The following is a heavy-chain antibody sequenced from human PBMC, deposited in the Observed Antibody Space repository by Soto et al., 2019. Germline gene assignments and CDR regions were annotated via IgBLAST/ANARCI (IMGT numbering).Heavy chain of an antibody. D-gene: IGHD3-3*01. CDR3: ARDRPPEDYDFWSGYYTGFHFDY. J-gene: IGHJ4*02. CDR2: ISAYNGNT. CDR1: GYTFTSYG. Sequence: ASVKVPCKASGYTFTSYGISWVRQAPGQGLEWMGWISAYNGNTNYAQKLQGRVTMTTDTSTSTAYMELRSLRSDDTAVYYCARDRPPEDYDFWSGYYTGFHFDYWGQGTLVTVSS. V-gene: IGHV1-18*01.